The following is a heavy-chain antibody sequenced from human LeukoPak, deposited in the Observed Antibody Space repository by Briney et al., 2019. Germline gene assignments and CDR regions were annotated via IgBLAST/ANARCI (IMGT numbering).Heavy chain of an antibody. D-gene: IGHD1-26*01. CDR3: ARDVVGATMNLHCDY. V-gene: IGHV1-2*06. CDR1: GYTFTGYY. CDR2: INPNSGGT. Sequence: GASVKVSCKASGYTFTGYYMHWVRHAPGQGREWVVRINPNSGGTNYAQKFQGRVTMTRDTSISTAYMELSRLRSDDTAVYYCARDVVGATMNLHCDYWGQGTLVTVSS. J-gene: IGHJ4*02.